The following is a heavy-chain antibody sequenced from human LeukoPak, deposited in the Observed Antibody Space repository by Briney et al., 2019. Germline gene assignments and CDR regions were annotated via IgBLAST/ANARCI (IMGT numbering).Heavy chain of an antibody. Sequence: GGSLRLSCEASGFTFRDYQMSWIRQAPGKGLEWISYIHSNPKTIYYADSAKGRFTISRDNAKNSLYLQMNSLRVDDTAVYYCATDQEVWIQPHYGMDVWGQGTTVTVSS. CDR3: ATDQEVWIQPHYGMDV. CDR2: IHSNPKTI. D-gene: IGHD5-18*01. CDR1: GFTFRDYQ. J-gene: IGHJ6*02. V-gene: IGHV3-11*01.